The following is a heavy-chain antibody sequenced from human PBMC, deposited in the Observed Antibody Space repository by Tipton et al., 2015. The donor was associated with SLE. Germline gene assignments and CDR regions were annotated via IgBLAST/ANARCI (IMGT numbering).Heavy chain of an antibody. CDR3: ARRYYDSSTYYYYFDY. D-gene: IGHD3-22*01. CDR2: MNPNTANT. CDR1: GYTFTNDD. J-gene: IGHJ4*02. V-gene: IGHV1-8*01. Sequence: QSGAEVKKPGASVKVSCKASGYTFTNDDINWVRQATGQGLEWMGWMNPNTANTGYAQKFQGRVTMTRNTSDSTAYMELSSLRSEDTAVYYCARRYYDSSTYYYYFDYWGQGTLVTVSS.